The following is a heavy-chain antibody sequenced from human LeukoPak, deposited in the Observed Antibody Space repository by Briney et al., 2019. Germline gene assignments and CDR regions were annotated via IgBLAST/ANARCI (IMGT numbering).Heavy chain of an antibody. CDR1: GGSIRSSDYY. D-gene: IGHD1-1*01. CDR3: ASNIPTPTTSPPLGY. V-gene: IGHV4-39*01. Sequence: TSETLSLTCTVSGGSIRSSDYYWGWIRQPPGKGLEWIASIYYSGTTHYNPSHQSRVTMSVDTSKNQFSLRLSSVTTADTAVYFCASNIPTPTTSPPLGYWGQGTLVTVSS. J-gene: IGHJ4*02. CDR2: IYYSGTT.